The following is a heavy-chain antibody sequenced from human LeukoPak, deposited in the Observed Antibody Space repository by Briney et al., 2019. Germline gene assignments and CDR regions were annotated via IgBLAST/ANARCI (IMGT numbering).Heavy chain of an antibody. Sequence: SETLSLTCAVYGGSFSNYYWTWIRQPPGKGLEWIGYIYYSGSTNYNPSLKSRVTISVDTSKNQFSLKLRSVTAADTAVYYCARVRYSGYDYYAFDIWGQGTMVTVSS. CDR1: GGSFSNYY. V-gene: IGHV4-59*01. CDR2: IYYSGST. CDR3: ARVRYSGYDYYAFDI. D-gene: IGHD5-12*01. J-gene: IGHJ3*02.